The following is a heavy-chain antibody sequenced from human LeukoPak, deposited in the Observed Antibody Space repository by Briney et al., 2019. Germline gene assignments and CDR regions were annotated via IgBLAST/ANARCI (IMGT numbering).Heavy chain of an antibody. CDR2: ISSDGGGK. V-gene: IGHV3-30*04. CDR1: GFTFSSNT. CDR3: AKDQGIAVAGTDDAFDI. J-gene: IGHJ3*02. D-gene: IGHD6-19*01. Sequence: GMSLRLSCAVSGFTFSSNTMHWFRRAPGKGLEWVAAISSDGGGKSHADSLQGRFTISRDNSKNTLYLQMYSLRAEDTAVYFCAKDQGIAVAGTDDAFDIWGQGTRVTVSS.